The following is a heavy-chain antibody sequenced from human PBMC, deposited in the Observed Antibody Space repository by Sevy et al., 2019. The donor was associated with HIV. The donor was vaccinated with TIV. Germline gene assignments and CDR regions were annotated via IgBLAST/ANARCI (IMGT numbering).Heavy chain of an antibody. CDR2: IYFTGNT. D-gene: IGHD1-1*01. CDR1: GGSISSYF. V-gene: IGHV4-59*01. J-gene: IGHJ4*02. Sequence: LSLTCSVSGGSISSYFWTWVRQSPGKGLEWIGNIYFTGNTDYSPSLKSRVTLSLDTSKSQFSLTLKSVTAADTAIYFCARDSTTRPRVPDYWGQGTLVTVSS. CDR3: ARDSTTRPRVPDY.